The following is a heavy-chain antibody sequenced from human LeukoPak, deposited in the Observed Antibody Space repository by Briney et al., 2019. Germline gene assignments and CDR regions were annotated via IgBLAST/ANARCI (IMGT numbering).Heavy chain of an antibody. D-gene: IGHD3-16*02. CDR2: ISSSSSYI. CDR1: GFTFSSYN. V-gene: IGHV3-21*01. J-gene: IGHJ4*02. CDR3: ARDRSATEDY. Sequence: PGGSLRLSCAASGFTFSSYNMNWVRQAPGKGLEWVSSISSSSSYIYYADSVKGRFTISRDNAKNSLYLQMNSLRAEDTAVYYCARDRSATEDYWGQGTLVTVSS.